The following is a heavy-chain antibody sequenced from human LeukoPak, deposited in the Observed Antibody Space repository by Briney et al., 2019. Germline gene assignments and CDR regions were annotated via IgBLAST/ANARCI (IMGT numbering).Heavy chain of an antibody. CDR3: ARDKYTGYETFDY. J-gene: IGHJ4*02. Sequence: ASVKVSCKASGYTFTGYYIHWVRQAPGQGLEWMGWINPNNGGTNYAQKFQGRVTMTRDTSISTAYMELNRMTSDDTAVYYCARDKYTGYETFDYWGQGTPVTVSS. V-gene: IGHV1-2*02. D-gene: IGHD5-12*01. CDR2: INPNNGGT. CDR1: GYTFTGYY.